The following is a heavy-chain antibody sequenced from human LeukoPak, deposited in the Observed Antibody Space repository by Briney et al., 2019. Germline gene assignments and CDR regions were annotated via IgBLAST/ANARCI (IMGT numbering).Heavy chain of an antibody. CDR3: AREGRYSSSSDY. CDR2: IIPIFGTA. D-gene: IGHD6-6*01. Sequence: SVKVSCKASGGTFSSYAISWVRQAPGQGLEWMGRIIPIFGTANYAQKFQGRVTITTDESTSTAYVELSSLRSEDTAVYYCAREGRYSSSSDYWGQGTLVTDSS. J-gene: IGHJ4*02. CDR1: GGTFSSYA. V-gene: IGHV1-69*05.